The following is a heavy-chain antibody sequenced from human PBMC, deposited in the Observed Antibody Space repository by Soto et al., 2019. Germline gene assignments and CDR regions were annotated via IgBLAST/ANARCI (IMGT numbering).Heavy chain of an antibody. V-gene: IGHV2-5*02. CDR1: GFSLSTSGVG. CDR3: AHGRIAAAGLDY. D-gene: IGHD6-13*01. CDR2: IYWDDDK. Sequence: QITLKESGPTLVKPTQTLTLTCTFSGFSLSTSGVGVGWIRQPPGKALEWLALIYWDDDKRYSPSLKSRLTITKDTSNNQVVLTMTNMDPVDTATYYCAHGRIAAAGLDYWGQGTLVTVSS. J-gene: IGHJ4*02.